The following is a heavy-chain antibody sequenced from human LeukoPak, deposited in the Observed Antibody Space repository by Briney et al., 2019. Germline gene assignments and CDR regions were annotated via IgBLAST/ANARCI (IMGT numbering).Heavy chain of an antibody. CDR1: GGTFSSYA. Sequence: SVKVSCKASGGTFSSYAISWVRQAPGQGLEWMGRIIPILGIANYAQKFQGRVTITADKSTSTAYMELSSLRSEDTAVYYCAGDLTGARTNYLGGSSDYWGQGTLVTVSS. V-gene: IGHV1-69*04. J-gene: IGHJ4*02. CDR3: AGDLTGARTNYLGGSSDY. D-gene: IGHD1-26*01. CDR2: IIPILGIA.